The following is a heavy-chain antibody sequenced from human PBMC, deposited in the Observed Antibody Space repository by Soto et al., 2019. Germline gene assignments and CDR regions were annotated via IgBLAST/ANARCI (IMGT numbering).Heavy chain of an antibody. CDR1: GFAFTGNY. D-gene: IGHD3-22*01. CDR2: INPNTGGT. J-gene: IGHJ4*02. Sequence: ASVKVSCKACGFAFTGNYIRWVRQAPGQGLEWMGWINPNTGGTNYAQKFQGWVTMARDTSISTAYMELGRLRSDDTAVYYCARGKFYDSTGYYLDYWGQGTLVTVSS. V-gene: IGHV1-2*04. CDR3: ARGKFYDSTGYYLDY.